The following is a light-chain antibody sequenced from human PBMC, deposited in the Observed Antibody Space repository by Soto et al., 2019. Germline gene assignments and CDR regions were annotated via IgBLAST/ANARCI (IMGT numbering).Light chain of an antibody. CDR3: QKYNSAIT. CDR1: QDISNY. CDR2: DAS. Sequence: DIQMTQPPSTMSGSVGDRVTITCQASQDISNYLNWYQQKPGKAPKLLIYDASNLETGVPSRFSGSGSGTDFTLTISSLQPEDVATYYCQKYNSAITFGQGTRLEI. V-gene: IGKV1-33*01. J-gene: IGKJ5*01.